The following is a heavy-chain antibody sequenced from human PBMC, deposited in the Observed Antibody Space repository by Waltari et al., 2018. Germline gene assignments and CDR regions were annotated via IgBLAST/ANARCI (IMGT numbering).Heavy chain of an antibody. CDR1: GFNFRSYW. Sequence: EVQLVESGGALVQPGKSLRLSCAASGFNFRSYWMSWVRQAPGKGPEWVANIKGDESEKYYVDSVRGRFTSSRDNAKNILYLQMNWLRAEDTALYHCARSVVTIPGESWGQGTLVSVSS. CDR2: IKGDESEK. CDR3: ARSVVTIPGES. J-gene: IGHJ1*01. D-gene: IGHD2-21*02. V-gene: IGHV3-7*03.